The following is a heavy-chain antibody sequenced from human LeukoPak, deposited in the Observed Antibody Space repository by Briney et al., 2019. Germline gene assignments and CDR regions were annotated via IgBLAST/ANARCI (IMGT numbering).Heavy chain of an antibody. CDR2: ISGSGGST. J-gene: IGHJ3*02. V-gene: IGHV3-23*01. CDR1: GFTFSSYG. D-gene: IGHD6-19*01. Sequence: GGSLRLSCAASGFTFSSYGMSWVRQAPGKGLEWVSAISGSGGSTYYADSVKGRFTISRDNSKNTLYLQMNSLRAEDTAVYYCASRIAVAGTTLTPGAFDIWGQGTMVTVSS. CDR3: ASRIAVAGTTLTPGAFDI.